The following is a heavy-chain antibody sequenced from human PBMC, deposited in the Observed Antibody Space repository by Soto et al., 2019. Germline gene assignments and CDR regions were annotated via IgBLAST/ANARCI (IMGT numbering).Heavy chain of an antibody. CDR1: GYSFTNND. CDR3: ARDGEHYDFWSGYYPYGMGV. D-gene: IGHD3-3*01. J-gene: IGHJ6*02. CDR2: MNPGSGYT. V-gene: IGHV1-8*01. Sequence: ASVKVSCKASGYSFTNNDVSWVRQATAQGLEGMGWMNPGSGYTGYAQKFQGRVTMTTDTSTSTAYMELRSRRSDDTAVYYCARDGEHYDFWSGYYPYGMGVWGQGTTVTVSS.